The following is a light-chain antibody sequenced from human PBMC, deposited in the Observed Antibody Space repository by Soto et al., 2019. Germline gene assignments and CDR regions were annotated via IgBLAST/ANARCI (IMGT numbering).Light chain of an antibody. CDR3: SSYTSSSTLGV. CDR2: DVS. CDR1: SSDVGGYNY. V-gene: IGLV2-14*01. J-gene: IGLJ2*01. Sequence: QSAVTQPASVSGSPGQSITISCTGTSSDVGGYNYVSWYQQHPGKPPKLLIYDVSNRPSGVSNRFSGSKSGKTASLTISGLQAEDGADYYCSSYTSSSTLGVFGGGTKLTVL.